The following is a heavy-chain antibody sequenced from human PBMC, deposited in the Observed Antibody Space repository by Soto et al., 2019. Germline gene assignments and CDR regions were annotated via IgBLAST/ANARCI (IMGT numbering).Heavy chain of an antibody. Sequence: LEESGGGVVQPGRSLRLSCAASGFPFDNFAMHWVRQAPGKGLEWVAVIWYDGSNKYYADSVKGRFSISRDNSKNTLSLQMSSLRGDDTAVYYCAKAGHGDYGWSWGQGTPVTVSS. J-gene: IGHJ4*02. CDR3: AKAGHGDYGWS. CDR2: IWYDGSNK. V-gene: IGHV3-33*06. CDR1: GFPFDNFA. D-gene: IGHD4-17*01.